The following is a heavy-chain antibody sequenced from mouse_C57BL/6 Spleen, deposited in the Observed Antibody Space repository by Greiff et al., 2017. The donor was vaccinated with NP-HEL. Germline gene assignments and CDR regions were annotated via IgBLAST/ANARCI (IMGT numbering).Heavy chain of an antibody. D-gene: IGHD4-1*01. CDR2: IDPSDSYT. J-gene: IGHJ2*01. CDR1: GYTFTSYW. CDR3: ARWRLGRRGFDY. V-gene: IGHV1-69*01. Sequence: QVQLQQPGAELVMPGASVKLSCKASGYTFTSYWMHWVKQRPGQGLEWIGEIDPSDSYTNYNQKFKGKSTLTVAKSSSTAYMQLSSLTSEDSAVYYCARWRLGRRGFDYWGQGTTLTVSS.